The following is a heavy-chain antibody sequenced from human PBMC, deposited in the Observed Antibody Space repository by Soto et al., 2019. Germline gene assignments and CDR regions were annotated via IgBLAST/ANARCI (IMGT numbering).Heavy chain of an antibody. CDR3: ARGVVPAAILDYYYYYMDV. Sequence: ASVKVSCKASGGTFSSYTISWVRQAPGQGLEWMGRIIPILGIANYAQKFQGRVTITADKSTSTAYMELSSLRSEDTAVYYCARGVVPAAILDYYYYYMDVWGKGTTVTVSS. CDR1: GGTFSSYT. V-gene: IGHV1-69*02. D-gene: IGHD2-2*01. CDR2: IIPILGIA. J-gene: IGHJ6*03.